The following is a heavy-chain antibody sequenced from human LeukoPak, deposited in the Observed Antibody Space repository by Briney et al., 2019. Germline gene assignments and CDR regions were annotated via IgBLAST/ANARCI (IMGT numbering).Heavy chain of an antibody. D-gene: IGHD3-9*01. V-gene: IGHV3-23*01. CDR1: GFTFSSYA. J-gene: IGHJ4*02. Sequence: GGSLRLSCAASGFTFSSYAMSWVRQAPGKGLEWVSAISGSGGTTYYADSVKGRFTISRDNSKNTLYLQMNSLRAEDTAVYYCAKVRYFDWLLSYFDYWGQGTLVTVSS. CDR3: AKVRYFDWLLSYFDY. CDR2: ISGSGGTT.